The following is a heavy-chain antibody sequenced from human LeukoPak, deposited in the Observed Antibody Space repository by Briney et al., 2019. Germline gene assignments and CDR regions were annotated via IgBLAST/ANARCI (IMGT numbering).Heavy chain of an antibody. CDR1: GFNFSDAS. Sequence: GGSLRLSCAASGFNFSDASMSWVRQAPGKGLEWVGRIKSKTDGGTTDYAAPVKGRFTISRDDSKNTLYLQMNSLTTEDTAVYFCAHRDTTMVRIDYWGQGTLVTVSS. V-gene: IGHV3-15*01. D-gene: IGHD5-18*01. J-gene: IGHJ4*02. CDR3: AHRDTTMVRIDY. CDR2: IKSKTDGGTT.